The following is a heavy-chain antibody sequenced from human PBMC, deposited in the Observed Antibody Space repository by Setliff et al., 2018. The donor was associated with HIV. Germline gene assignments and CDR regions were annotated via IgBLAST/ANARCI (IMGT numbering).Heavy chain of an antibody. CDR3: ARLNQQWLVRDSGSNWFDP. Sequence: KASETLSLTCTVSGASISSFYWSWIRQPPGKGLDWIGYIYYSGSTNYNPSLKSRVTMLVDTSKNRFSLKLNSVTAADTAVYYCARLNQQWLVRDSGSNWFDPWGQGILVTVSS. D-gene: IGHD6-19*01. CDR2: IYYSGST. J-gene: IGHJ5*02. CDR1: GASISSFY. V-gene: IGHV4-59*08.